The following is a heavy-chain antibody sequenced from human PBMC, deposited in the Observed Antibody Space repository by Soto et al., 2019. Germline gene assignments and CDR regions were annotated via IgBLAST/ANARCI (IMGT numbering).Heavy chain of an antibody. CDR3: ARDHRDYYFDY. CDR2: IYYSGST. D-gene: IGHD2-21*02. J-gene: IGHJ4*02. CDR1: GGSISSYY. V-gene: IGHV4-59*01. Sequence: SETLSLTCTVSGGSISSYYWSWIRQPPGKGLEWIGYIYYSGSTNYNPSLKSRVTISVDTSKNQFSLKLSSVTAADTAVYYCARDHRDYYFDYWGQGTLVTVSS.